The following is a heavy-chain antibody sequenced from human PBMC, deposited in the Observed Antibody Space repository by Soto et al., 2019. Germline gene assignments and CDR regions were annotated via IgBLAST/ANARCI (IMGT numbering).Heavy chain of an antibody. D-gene: IGHD6-13*01. J-gene: IGHJ4*02. CDR3: ARGSSNWAYYFDF. V-gene: IGHV3-48*02. CDR2: ITSSGTTV. Sequence: EVHLVESGGGLVQPGGSLRLSCAASGFTFSSYSLNCVRQAPGKGLEWVSYITSSGTTVYYADSVRGRFTISRDNAKNSLYLQMNSLRDDDTAVYSSARGSSNWAYYFDFWGQGTLVTVSS. CDR1: GFTFSSYS.